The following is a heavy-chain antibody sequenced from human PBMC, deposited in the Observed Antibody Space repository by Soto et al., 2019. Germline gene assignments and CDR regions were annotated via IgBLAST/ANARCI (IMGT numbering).Heavy chain of an antibody. CDR2: IYYSGST. CDR1: GGSVSSGSYY. Sequence: PSETLSLTCTVSGGSVSSGSYYWSWIRQPPGKGLEWIGYIYYSGSTYYNPSLKSRVTISVDTSKNRFSLKLSSVTAADTVVYYCASAPGFNLFDSWGQGTLVTVSS. CDR3: ASAPGFNLFDS. J-gene: IGHJ4*02. V-gene: IGHV4-61*01. D-gene: IGHD7-27*01.